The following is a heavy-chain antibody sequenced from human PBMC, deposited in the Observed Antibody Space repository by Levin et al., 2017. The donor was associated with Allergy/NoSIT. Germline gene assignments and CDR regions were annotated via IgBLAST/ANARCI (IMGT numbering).Heavy chain of an antibody. CDR1: GGSFSGYY. J-gene: IGHJ4*02. CDR3: ARGTVTALRKKRDLYFDY. D-gene: IGHD4-17*01. V-gene: IGHV4-34*01. CDR2: INHSGST. Sequence: RSQTLSLTCAVYGGSFSGYYWSWIRQPPGKGLEWIGEINHSGSTNYNPSLKSRLTISVDTSKNQFSLKLSSVTAADTAVYYCARGTVTALRKKRDLYFDYWGQGTLVTVSS.